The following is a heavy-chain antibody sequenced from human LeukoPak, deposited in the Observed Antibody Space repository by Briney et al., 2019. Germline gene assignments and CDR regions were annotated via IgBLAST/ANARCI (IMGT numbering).Heavy chain of an antibody. Sequence: GGSLRLSCAASGFTFSSYAMSWVRQAPGKGLEWVSVIYSGGSTYYADSVKGRFTISGDNSKNTLYLQMNSLRAEDTAVYYCARDHSSGWRFDYWGQGTLVTVSS. CDR2: IYSGGST. V-gene: IGHV3-66*01. CDR1: GFTFSSYA. D-gene: IGHD6-19*01. J-gene: IGHJ4*02. CDR3: ARDHSSGWRFDY.